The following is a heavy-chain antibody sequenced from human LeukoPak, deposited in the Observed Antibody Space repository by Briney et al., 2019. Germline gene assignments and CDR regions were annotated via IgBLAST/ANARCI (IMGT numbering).Heavy chain of an antibody. CDR3: ARDRIGYAFDI. J-gene: IGHJ3*02. CDR2: INSDGSST. D-gene: IGHD2-15*01. Sequence: PGVSLRLSCAASGFTFSSYWMHRVRQAPGKGLVWVSRINSDGSSTSYADSVKGRFTISRDNAKNTLYLQMNSLRAEDTAVYYCARDRIGYAFDIWGQGTMVTVSS. CDR1: GFTFSSYW. V-gene: IGHV3-74*01.